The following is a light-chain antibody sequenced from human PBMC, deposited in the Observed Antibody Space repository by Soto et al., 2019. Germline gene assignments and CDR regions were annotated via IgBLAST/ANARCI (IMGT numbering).Light chain of an antibody. V-gene: IGLV2-14*01. Sequence: QSVLTQPASLSGSPGQSITVSCTGTTRDVGGYNYVSWYQQHPGKAPKLMIYEVSNRPSGVSNRFSGSKSGNTASLTISGLQAEDEAIYYCFSYTTSSAPYVFGTGTKVTVL. J-gene: IGLJ1*01. CDR2: EVS. CDR1: TRDVGGYNY. CDR3: FSYTTSSAPYV.